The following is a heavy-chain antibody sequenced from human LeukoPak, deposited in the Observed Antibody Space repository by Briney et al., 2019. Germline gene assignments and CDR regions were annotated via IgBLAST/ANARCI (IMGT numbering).Heavy chain of an antibody. CDR3: SRSKGRARGPYYYDSSGYYYFDY. CDR1: GGSFSGYY. V-gene: IGHV4-34*01. CDR2: INHSGST. J-gene: IGHJ4*02. D-gene: IGHD3-22*01. Sequence: SETLSLTCAVYGGSFSGYYWSWIRQPPGKGLEWIGEINHSGSTNYNPSLKSRVTISVDTSKNQFSLKLSSVTAADTAVYYCSRSKGRARGPYYYDSSGYYYFDYWGQGTLVTVSS.